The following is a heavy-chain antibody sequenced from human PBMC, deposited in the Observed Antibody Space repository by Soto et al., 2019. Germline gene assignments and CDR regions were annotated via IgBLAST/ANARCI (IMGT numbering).Heavy chain of an antibody. V-gene: IGHV3-7*01. CDR1: GFTFSSYW. Sequence: EVQLVESGGGLVQPGGSLRLSCAASGFTFSSYWMSWVRQAPGKGLEWVANIKQDGSEKYYVDSVKGRFTISRDNAKNSLYLQMNSLRAEDTAVYYCATTGGEVYARVHYYGMDVWGQGTTVTVSS. D-gene: IGHD2-8*01. J-gene: IGHJ6*02. CDR2: IKQDGSEK. CDR3: ATTGGEVYARVHYYGMDV.